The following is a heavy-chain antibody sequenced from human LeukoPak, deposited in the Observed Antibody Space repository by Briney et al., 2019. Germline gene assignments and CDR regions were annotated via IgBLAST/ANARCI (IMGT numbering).Heavy chain of an antibody. CDR2: ISWNSGSI. J-gene: IGHJ5*02. CDR1: GFTFDDYA. V-gene: IGHV3-9*01. CDR3: TKGPTPNYYDSSGPYNWFDP. Sequence: GGSLRLSCAASGFTFDDYAMHWVRQAPGKGLEWVSGISWNSGSIGYADSVKGRFTVSRDNAKNSLYLQMNSLRAEDTALYYCTKGPTPNYYDSSGPYNWFDPWGQGTLVTVSS. D-gene: IGHD3-22*01.